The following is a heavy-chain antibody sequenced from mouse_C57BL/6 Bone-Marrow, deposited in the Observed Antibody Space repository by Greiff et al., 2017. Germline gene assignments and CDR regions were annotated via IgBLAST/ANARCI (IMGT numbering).Heavy chain of an antibody. D-gene: IGHD2-3*01. CDR1: GFNIKDDY. CDR3: SSFDGNYFDF. V-gene: IGHV14-4*01. J-gene: IGHJ2*01. Sequence: VQLQQSGAELVRPGASVKLTCTASGFNIKDDYIHWVKPRPEQGLEWIGWIDPEIGATEYASKFPGKATITSDTSSNTAYLQLSSLTSEDTAVYYSSSFDGNYFDFWGQGAPRTVSS. CDR2: IDPEIGAT.